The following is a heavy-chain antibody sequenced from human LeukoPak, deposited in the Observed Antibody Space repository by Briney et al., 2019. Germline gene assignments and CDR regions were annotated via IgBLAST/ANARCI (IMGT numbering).Heavy chain of an antibody. D-gene: IGHD5-12*01. V-gene: IGHV3-74*03. CDR1: GFTFNSYW. Sequence: GSLRLSCAASGFTFNSYWMHWVRQAPGKGLVWVSRISTDGSSAMYADSVKGRFTISRDNAKNTLYLQMNSLRAEDTALYYCASRQGLVATSFDYWGQGTPVAVSS. CDR3: ASRQGLVATSFDY. J-gene: IGHJ4*02. CDR2: ISTDGSSA.